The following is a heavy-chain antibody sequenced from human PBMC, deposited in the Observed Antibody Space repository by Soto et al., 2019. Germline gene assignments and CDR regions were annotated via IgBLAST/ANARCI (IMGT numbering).Heavy chain of an antibody. V-gene: IGHV3-21*06. CDR2: ISSSTSYV. Sequence: AGCLRTSCAASGFQFWRYGMNWLRQAPGKGLEWVASISSSTSYVYYADSVKGRFSTSRDNAKNILFLEMYALRTEDTAVYYCARDPSEGRVGNWFESWGQGTLVTVSS. CDR3: ARDPSEGRVGNWFES. J-gene: IGHJ5*01. D-gene: IGHD2-2*01. CDR1: GFQFWRYG.